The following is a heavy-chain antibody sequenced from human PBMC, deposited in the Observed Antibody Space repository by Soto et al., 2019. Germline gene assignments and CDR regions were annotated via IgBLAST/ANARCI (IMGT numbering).Heavy chain of an antibody. D-gene: IGHD2-15*01. CDR1: GGTFSSDS. CDR2: IIPMFDTP. V-gene: IGHV1-69*12. J-gene: IGHJ4*02. CDR3: ARSGGRDRDFNY. Sequence: QVQLVQSGAEVKKPGSSVKVSCKASGGTFSSDSFSWVRQAPGQGLEWMGGIIPMFDTPIYAQKFQDRVTXXAXXSTSTAYRQLSSQRSGDTAVDYCARSGGRDRDFNYWGPGSLVTVSS.